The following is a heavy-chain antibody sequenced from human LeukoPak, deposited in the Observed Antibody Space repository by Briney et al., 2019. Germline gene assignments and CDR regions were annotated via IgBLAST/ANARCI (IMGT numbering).Heavy chain of an antibody. Sequence: PGRSLRLSCAASGFTFSSYGMHWVRQAPGKGLEWVAVIWFDGSNKYYADSVKGRFTISRDNSKNTLHLQMNSLRAEDTAVYYCAKDGSYYGSGGYYNRAYYYYYYMDVWGKGTTVTVSS. CDR2: IWFDGSNK. V-gene: IGHV3-33*06. CDR1: GFTFSSYG. D-gene: IGHD3-10*01. CDR3: AKDGSYYGSGGYYNRAYYYYYYMDV. J-gene: IGHJ6*03.